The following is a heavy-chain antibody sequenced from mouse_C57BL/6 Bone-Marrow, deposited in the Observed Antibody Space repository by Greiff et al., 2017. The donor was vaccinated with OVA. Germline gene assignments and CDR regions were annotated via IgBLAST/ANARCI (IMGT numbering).Heavy chain of an antibody. J-gene: IGHJ4*01. CDR2: ISSGGSYT. Sequence: EVMLVESGGDLVKPGGSLKLSCAASGFTFSSYGMSWVRQTPDKRLEWVATISSGGSYTYYPDSVKGRFTISRDNAKNTLYLQMSSLKSEDTAMYYCARQYYYGSGYYAMDYWGQGTSVTVSS. V-gene: IGHV5-6*01. CDR1: GFTFSSYG. D-gene: IGHD1-1*01. CDR3: ARQYYYGSGYYAMDY.